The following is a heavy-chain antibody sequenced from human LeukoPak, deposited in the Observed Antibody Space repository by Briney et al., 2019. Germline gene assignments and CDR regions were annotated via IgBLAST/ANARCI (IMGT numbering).Heavy chain of an antibody. CDR1: GGSFSSSNW. V-gene: IGHV4-4*02. CDR2: IYHSGST. CDR3: ARGVLGGAPFDY. J-gene: IGHJ4*02. D-gene: IGHD3-16*01. Sequence: SWALSLTCAVSGGSFSSSNWWSWVRQPPGKGLEWIGEIYHSGSTNYNPSLKSRVTISVDKSKNQFSLKLSSVTAADTAVYYCARGVLGGAPFDYWGQGTLVTVSS.